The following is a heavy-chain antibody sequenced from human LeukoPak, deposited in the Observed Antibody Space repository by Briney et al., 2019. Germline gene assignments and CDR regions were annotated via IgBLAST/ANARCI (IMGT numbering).Heavy chain of an antibody. CDR3: ARDSWDSSSWYPDY. CDR2: ISAYNGST. V-gene: IGHV1-18*01. Sequence: ASVKVSCKASGYTFTNYGISWVRQAPGQGLEWMGWISAYNGSTNYAQKLQGRVTMTTDTSTSTAYMELRSLRSGDTAVYYCARDSWDSSSWYPDYWGQGTLVTVSS. J-gene: IGHJ4*02. CDR1: GYTFTNYG. D-gene: IGHD6-13*01.